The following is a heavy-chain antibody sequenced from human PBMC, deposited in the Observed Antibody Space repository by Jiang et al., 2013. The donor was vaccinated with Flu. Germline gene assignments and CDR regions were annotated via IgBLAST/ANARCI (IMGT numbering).Heavy chain of an antibody. CDR1: GGSISSYY. CDR2: IYYSGST. V-gene: IGHV4-59*01. Sequence: GLVKPSETLSLTCTVSGGSISSYYWSWIRQPPGKGLEWIGYIYYSGSTNYNPSLKSRVTISVDTSKNQFSLKLSSVTAADTAVYYCARELTAIYLDYWGQGTLVTVSS. CDR3: ARELTAIYLDY. D-gene: IGHD7-27*01. J-gene: IGHJ4*02.